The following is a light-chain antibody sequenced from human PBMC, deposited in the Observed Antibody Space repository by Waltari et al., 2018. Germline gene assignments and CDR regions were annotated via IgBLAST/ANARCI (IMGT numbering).Light chain of an antibody. CDR2: GAS. V-gene: IGKV3-20*01. CDR3: LQYGNSPGT. J-gene: IGKJ2*01. Sequence: ETVMIQSPGTLSLSPGERATLSCRASETVKRNSLAWYQQKPGQAPRLLIYGASSRATGIPDRFSGSGSGTDFTLTISRVEPEDIAVYYCLQYGNSPGTFGQGSKLQIK. CDR1: ETVKRNS.